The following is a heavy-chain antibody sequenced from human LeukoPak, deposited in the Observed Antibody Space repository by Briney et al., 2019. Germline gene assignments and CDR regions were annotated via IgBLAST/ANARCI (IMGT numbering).Heavy chain of an antibody. V-gene: IGHV4-30-2*01. CDR1: GGSISSGGYY. CDR2: IYHSGST. CDR3: ARDRIDTASFDY. J-gene: IGHJ4*02. D-gene: IGHD5-18*01. Sequence: SETLSLTCTVSGGSISSGGYYWSWIRQPPGKGLEWIGYIYHSGSTYYNPSLKSRVTISVDRSKNQFSLKLSSVTAADTAVYYCARDRIDTASFDYWGQGTLVTVSS.